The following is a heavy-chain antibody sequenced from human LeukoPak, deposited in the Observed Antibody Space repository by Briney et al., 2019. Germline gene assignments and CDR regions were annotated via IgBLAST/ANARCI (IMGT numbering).Heavy chain of an antibody. V-gene: IGHV1-8*01. CDR3: ARGPNKSDGGNSGSAWFDP. D-gene: IGHD4-23*01. Sequence: ASVKASCTASVYTFTTYDINGVRQAPGQGLEWMGWMNTNSGNTGYAQKFQGRITMTRNTSISTAYMELSSLRSEDTAVYYWARGPNKSDGGNSGSAWFDPWGQGTLVTVSS. J-gene: IGHJ5*02. CDR2: MNTNSGNT. CDR1: VYTFTTYD.